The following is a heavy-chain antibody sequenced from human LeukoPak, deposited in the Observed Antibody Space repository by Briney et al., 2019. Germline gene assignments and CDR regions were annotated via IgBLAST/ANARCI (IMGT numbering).Heavy chain of an antibody. CDR1: GFTFSSHA. CDR3: ARVILPAAIDC. Sequence: GRSLRLSCAASGFTFSSHAMHWVRQAPGKGLEWVAFISYDGSIKYYADSVKGRFTISRDNSKNTLYLQMSSLRAEDTAVYYCARVILPAAIDCWGQGTLVIVSS. D-gene: IGHD2-2*01. J-gene: IGHJ4*02. CDR2: ISYDGSIK. V-gene: IGHV3-30-3*01.